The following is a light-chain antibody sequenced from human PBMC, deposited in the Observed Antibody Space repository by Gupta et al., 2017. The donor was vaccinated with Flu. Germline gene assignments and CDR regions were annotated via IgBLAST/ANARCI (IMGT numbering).Light chain of an antibody. CDR1: SSNIGAGYD. CDR2: DNN. J-gene: IGLJ3*02. Sequence: QSVLTPPPSVSGAPGQRVTISCTGSSSNIGAGYDVHWYQQLPGTAPNLLISDNNNRPSGVPDRFSGSKSGTSASLAITGLQAADEADYYCQSYDTSRSGWVFGGGTKLTVL. CDR3: QSYDTSRSGWV. V-gene: IGLV1-40*01.